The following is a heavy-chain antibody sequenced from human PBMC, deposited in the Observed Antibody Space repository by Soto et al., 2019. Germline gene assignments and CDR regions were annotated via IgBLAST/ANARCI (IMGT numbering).Heavy chain of an antibody. CDR3: ARFGPTGYCSGGSCYRWFDP. V-gene: IGHV1-2*02. Sequence: QVQLVQSGAEVKKPGASVKVSCKASGYTFTGYYMHWVRQAPGQGLEWMGWINPNSGGTNYAQKFQGRVTMTRDTSISTASMALYRLRSDDTAVYYCARFGPTGYCSGGSCYRWFDPWGQGTLVTVSS. CDR2: INPNSGGT. J-gene: IGHJ5*02. D-gene: IGHD2-15*01. CDR1: GYTFTGYY.